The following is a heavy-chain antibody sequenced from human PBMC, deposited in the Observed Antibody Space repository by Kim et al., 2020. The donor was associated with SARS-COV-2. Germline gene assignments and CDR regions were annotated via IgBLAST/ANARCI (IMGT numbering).Heavy chain of an antibody. V-gene: IGHV3-33*01. J-gene: IGHJ6*03. CDR2: MWFDGSNK. CDR3: ARVAAAGPYYYYYYMDV. Sequence: GGSLRHSCTASGFSFSSYGMHWVRQAPGKGLEWMAFMWFDGSNKNYSDSVKGRFAISRDNSKNTLYLQMNSLRAEDTAVYYCARVAAAGPYYYYYYMDV. CDR1: GFSFSSYG. D-gene: IGHD6-13*01.